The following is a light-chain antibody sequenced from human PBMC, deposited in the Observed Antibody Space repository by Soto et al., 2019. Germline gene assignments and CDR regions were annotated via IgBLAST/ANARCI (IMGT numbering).Light chain of an antibody. J-gene: IGKJ3*01. CDR2: GTS. V-gene: IGKV3-20*01. CDR3: QQYGSSET. CDR1: QSVGSSY. Sequence: EVVLTQSPGTLSLSPGERATLSCRASQSVGSSYLAWYQQKPGQAPRVLIYGTSSRATGIPDRFSGSGSGTDFTLTISRLEPEDFAVYYCQQYGSSETFGPGTKVDIK.